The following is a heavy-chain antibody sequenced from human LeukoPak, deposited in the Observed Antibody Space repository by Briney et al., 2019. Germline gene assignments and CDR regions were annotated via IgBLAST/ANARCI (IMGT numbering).Heavy chain of an antibody. V-gene: IGHV7-4-1*02. Sequence: ASVKVSCKASGGTFSSYAMNWVRQAPGQGLEWMGWINTNTGNPTYAQGFTGRFVFSLDTSVSTAYLQISSLKAEDTAVYYCARDYGSGSYSYWFDPWGQGTLVTVSS. D-gene: IGHD3-10*01. CDR1: GGTFSSYA. J-gene: IGHJ5*02. CDR3: ARDYGSGSYSYWFDP. CDR2: INTNTGNP.